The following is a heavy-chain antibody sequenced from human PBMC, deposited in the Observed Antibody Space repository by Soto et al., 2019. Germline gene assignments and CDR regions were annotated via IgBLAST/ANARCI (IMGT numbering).Heavy chain of an antibody. CDR2: IIPIFGTA. J-gene: IGHJ6*02. CDR1: GGTFSSYA. V-gene: IGHV1-69*01. Sequence: QVQLVQSGAEVKKPGSSVKVSCKASGGTFSSYAISWVRQAPGQGLEWMGGIIPIFGTANYAQQFQGRVTIPADESTGTADMERSSLRSEDTAVYYCARTVVVPAAIANYYYGMDVCGQGTTVTVSS. D-gene: IGHD2-2*02. CDR3: ARTVVVPAAIANYYYGMDV.